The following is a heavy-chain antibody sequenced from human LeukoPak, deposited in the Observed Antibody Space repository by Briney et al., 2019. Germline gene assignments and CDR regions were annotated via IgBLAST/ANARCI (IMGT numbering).Heavy chain of an antibody. D-gene: IGHD3-10*01. CDR3: ARAPSYYGSGSYYAFDI. V-gene: IGHV4-30-2*01. CDR2: IYHSGST. CDR1: GGSISSGGYS. Sequence: SQTLSLTCAVSGGSISSGGYSWSWIRQPPGKGLEWIGYIYHSGSTYYNPSLKSRVTISVDRSKNQFSLKLSSVTAADTAVYYCARAPSYYGSGSYYAFDIWGQGTMVTVPS. J-gene: IGHJ3*02.